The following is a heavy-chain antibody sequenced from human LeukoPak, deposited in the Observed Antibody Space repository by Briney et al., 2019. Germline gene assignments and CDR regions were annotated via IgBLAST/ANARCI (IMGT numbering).Heavy chain of an antibody. Sequence: GSSVKVSCKASGGTFSSYAISWVRQAPGQGLEWMGRIIPIFGTANYAQKFQSRVTITTDESTSTAYMELSSLRSEDTAVYYCAGSYSSSWSSYYYYYYMDVWGKGTTVTVSS. CDR2: IIPIFGTA. CDR1: GGTFSSYA. CDR3: AGSYSSSWSSYYYYYYMDV. D-gene: IGHD6-13*01. V-gene: IGHV1-69*05. J-gene: IGHJ6*03.